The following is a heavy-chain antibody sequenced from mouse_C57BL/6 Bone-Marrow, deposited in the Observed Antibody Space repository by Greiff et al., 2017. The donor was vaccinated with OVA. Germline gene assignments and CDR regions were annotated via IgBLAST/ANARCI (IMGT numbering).Heavy chain of an antibody. V-gene: IGHV1-82*01. CDR2: IYPGDGDT. Sequence: VQLQESGPELVKPGASVKISCKASGYAFSSSWMNWVKQRPGKGLEWIGRIYPGDGDTNYNGKFKGKATLTADKSSSTAYMQLSSLTSEDSAVYFCARNYDGYYDYYAMDYWGQGTSVTVSS. D-gene: IGHD2-3*01. CDR1: GYAFSSSW. J-gene: IGHJ4*01. CDR3: ARNYDGYYDYYAMDY.